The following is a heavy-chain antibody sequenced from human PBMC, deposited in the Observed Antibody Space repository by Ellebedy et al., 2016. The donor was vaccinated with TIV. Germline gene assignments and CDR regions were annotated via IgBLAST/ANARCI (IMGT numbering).Heavy chain of an antibody. CDR2: IYYTGST. CDR1: GGSMNSGDYY. V-gene: IGHV4-30-4*01. J-gene: IGHJ5*02. D-gene: IGHD1-14*01. CDR3: ARSPVVRGSRLDP. Sequence: MPSETLSLTCTVSGGSMNSGDYYWSWIRQPPGKGLEWIGYIYYTGSTYYNPSLKSRVIISIDPSKNQFSLKLSSVTAADTAIYFCARSPVVRGSRLDPWGQGTLVTVSS.